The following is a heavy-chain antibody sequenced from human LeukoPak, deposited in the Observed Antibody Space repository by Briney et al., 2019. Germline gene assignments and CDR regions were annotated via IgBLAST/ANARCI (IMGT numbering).Heavy chain of an antibody. CDR3: AREDQQLAGNLDY. CDR2: IYSGGST. J-gene: IGHJ4*02. Sequence: GGSLRLSCAASGFTVSSNYMSWVRQAPGKGLEWVSVIYSGGSTYYADSVKGRFTISRDNSENTLYLQMNSVRADDTAVYYCAREDQQLAGNLDYWGQGTLVTVSS. D-gene: IGHD6-13*01. CDR1: GFTVSSNY. V-gene: IGHV3-53*01.